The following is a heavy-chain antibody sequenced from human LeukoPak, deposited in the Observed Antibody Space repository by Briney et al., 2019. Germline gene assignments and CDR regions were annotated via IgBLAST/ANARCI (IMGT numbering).Heavy chain of an antibody. Sequence: ASAKVSCKASGYTFTSYGISWVRQAPGQGLEWMGWISAYNGNTNYAQKLQGRVTMTTDTSTSTAYMELRSLRSDDTAVYYCARDRRGELPSDFDYWGQGTLVTVSS. CDR2: ISAYNGNT. J-gene: IGHJ4*02. CDR1: GYTFTSYG. D-gene: IGHD1-26*01. V-gene: IGHV1-18*01. CDR3: ARDRRGELPSDFDY.